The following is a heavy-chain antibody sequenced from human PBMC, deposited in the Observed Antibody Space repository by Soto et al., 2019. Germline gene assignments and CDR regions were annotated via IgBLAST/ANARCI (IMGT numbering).Heavy chain of an antibody. V-gene: IGHV1-58*02. D-gene: IGHD3-9*01. J-gene: IGHJ5*02. CDR3: AADGYDILTGYYHWFDP. CDR2: IVVGSGNT. CDR1: AFTFTSSA. Sequence: GASVKVSCESCAFTFTSSAMQCVRQARGQRLEWIGWIVVGSGNTNYAQKFQERVTITRDMSTSTAYMELSSLRSEDTAVYYCAADGYDILTGYYHWFDPWGQGTLVTVSS.